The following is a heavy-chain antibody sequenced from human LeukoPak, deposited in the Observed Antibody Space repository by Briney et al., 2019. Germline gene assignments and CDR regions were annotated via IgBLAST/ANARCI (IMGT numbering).Heavy chain of an antibody. CDR3: ARLDYADAFDI. V-gene: IGHV4-59*08. J-gene: IGHJ3*02. D-gene: IGHD4-17*01. CDR1: GGSISSYY. CDR2: IYYSGST. Sequence: SETLSLTCTGSGGSISSYYWSWIRQPPGKGLEWIGYIYYSGSTNYNPSLKSRVTISVDTSKNQFSLKLSSVTAADTAVYYCARLDYADAFDIWGQGTMVTVSS.